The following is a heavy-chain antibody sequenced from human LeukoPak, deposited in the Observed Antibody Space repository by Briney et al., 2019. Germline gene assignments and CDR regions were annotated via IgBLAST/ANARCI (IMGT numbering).Heavy chain of an antibody. J-gene: IGHJ3*02. CDR1: GFTFSSYP. Sequence: PGGSLRLSCVASGFTFSSYPMCWVRQAPGKGLVWVSRINSDVSTTNYADSVKGRFTISRDNAKNTIYLQMNSLRAEDTAVYYCARYGRYRAFDIWGPGTVVTVSS. V-gene: IGHV3-74*01. CDR2: INSDVSTT. CDR3: ARYGRYRAFDI. D-gene: IGHD1-26*01.